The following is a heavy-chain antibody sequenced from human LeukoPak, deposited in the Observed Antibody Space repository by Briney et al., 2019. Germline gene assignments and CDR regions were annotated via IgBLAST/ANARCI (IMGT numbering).Heavy chain of an antibody. CDR1: GGSISSYY. Sequence: SETLSLTCTVSGGSISSYYWSWIRQPPGKGLEWIGYIHYSGSTNYNPSLKSRVTISVDTSKNQFSLKLSSVTAADTAVYYCARSSYGSGRYGPQFDYWGQGTLVTVSS. CDR3: ARSSYGSGRYGPQFDY. CDR2: IHYSGST. D-gene: IGHD3-10*01. V-gene: IGHV4-59*01. J-gene: IGHJ4*02.